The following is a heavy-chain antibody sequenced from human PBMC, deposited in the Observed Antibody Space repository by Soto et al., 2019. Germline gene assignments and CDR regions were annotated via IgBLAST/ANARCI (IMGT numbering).Heavy chain of an antibody. CDR1: GYSISSGGYY. CDR3: ARERGDSSWYFRYYGMDV. CDR2: IYYSGST. D-gene: IGHD6-13*01. J-gene: IGHJ6*02. Sequence: SETLSLTCVVSGYSISSGGYYWSWIRQHPGKGLEWIGYIYYSGSTYYNPSLKSRVTISVDTSKNQFSLKLSSVTAADTAVYYCARERGDSSWYFRYYGMDVWGQGTTVTVSS. V-gene: IGHV4-31*11.